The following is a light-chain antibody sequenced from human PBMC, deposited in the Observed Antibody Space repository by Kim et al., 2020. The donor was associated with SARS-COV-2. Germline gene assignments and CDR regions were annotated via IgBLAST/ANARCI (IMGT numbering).Light chain of an antibody. CDR3: KKKNGADWT. V-gene: IGKV1-27*01. Sequence: DIQMTQSPFSLSASVGDRVTITCRASQGISSNVAWYQQKPGDVPKLLIYDASALLSGVPSRFSGSGSGTDFTLTISSLQPEDGETDYCKKKNGADWTFGKGKKVEIK. J-gene: IGKJ1*01. CDR2: DAS. CDR1: QGISSN.